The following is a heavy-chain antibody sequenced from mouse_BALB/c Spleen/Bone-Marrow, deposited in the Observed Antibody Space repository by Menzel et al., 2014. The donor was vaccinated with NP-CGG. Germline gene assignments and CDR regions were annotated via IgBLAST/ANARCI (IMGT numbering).Heavy chain of an antibody. Sequence: VQLQESGADLVRPGTSVKVSCKASGYAFXNYLIEWVKQRPGQGLEWIGVINPGSGATNYNEKFKGKATLTADKSSSTAYMQLSSLTSDDSAVYFCARKLGPSYAMDYWGQGTSVTVSS. J-gene: IGHJ4*01. D-gene: IGHD4-1*01. CDR3: ARKLGPSYAMDY. CDR2: INPGSGAT. CDR1: GYAFXNYL. V-gene: IGHV1-54*01.